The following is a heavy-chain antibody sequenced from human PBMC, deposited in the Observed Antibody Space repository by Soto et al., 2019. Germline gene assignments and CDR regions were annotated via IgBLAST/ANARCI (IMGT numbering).Heavy chain of an antibody. J-gene: IGHJ5*02. D-gene: IGHD6-19*01. Sequence: PGGSLRLSCAASGFTFSSYSMNWVRQAPGKGLEWVSSISSSSSYIYYADSVKGRFTISRDNAKNSLYLQMNSLRAEDTAVYYCARDTGSGWYVSEFDPWGQGTLVTVSS. CDR1: GFTFSSYS. CDR2: ISSSSSYI. V-gene: IGHV3-21*01. CDR3: ARDTGSGWYVSEFDP.